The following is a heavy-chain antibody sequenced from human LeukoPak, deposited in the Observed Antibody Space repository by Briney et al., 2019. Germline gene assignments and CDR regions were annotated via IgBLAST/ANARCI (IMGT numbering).Heavy chain of an antibody. CDR2: IRSKVYGGTP. J-gene: IGHJ4*02. CDR1: GFPFGDYA. V-gene: IGHV3-49*04. Sequence: GGSLRLSCTTSGFPFGDYAMSWVRQARGKGREWVGFIRSKVYGGTPEYAASVKGRFTISRDDSKSIAYLQMNSLKTEDTAVYYCTRVDCSSTSCYISHADYWGRGTLVTVSS. D-gene: IGHD2-2*02. CDR3: TRVDCSSTSCYISHADY.